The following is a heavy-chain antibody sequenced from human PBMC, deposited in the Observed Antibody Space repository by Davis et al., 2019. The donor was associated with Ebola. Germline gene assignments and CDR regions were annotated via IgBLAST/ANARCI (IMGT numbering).Heavy chain of an antibody. CDR3: ARRAAGPNYYYMDV. J-gene: IGHJ6*03. Sequence: PSETLSLTCTVSGGSISSYYWSWIRQPPGKGLEWIGYIYYSGSTNYNPSLKSRVTISVDTSKNQFSLKLSSVTAADTAVYYCARRAAGPNYYYMDVWGKGTTVTVSS. CDR2: IYYSGST. D-gene: IGHD6-13*01. CDR1: GGSISSYY. V-gene: IGHV4-59*08.